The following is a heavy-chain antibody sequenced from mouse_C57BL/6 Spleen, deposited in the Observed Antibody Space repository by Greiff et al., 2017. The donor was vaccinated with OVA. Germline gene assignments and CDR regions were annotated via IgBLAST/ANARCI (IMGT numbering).Heavy chain of an antibody. CDR3: TSITTGFAY. Sequence: VQLQQSGAELVRPGASVTLSCKASGYTFTDYEMHWVKQTPVHGLEWIGAIDPETGGPAYNQKFKGKAILTADKSSSTAYMELRSLTSEDAAVYYCTSITTGFAYWGQGTLVTGSA. CDR1: GYTFTDYE. CDR2: IDPETGGP. D-gene: IGHD1-2*01. V-gene: IGHV1-15*01. J-gene: IGHJ3*01.